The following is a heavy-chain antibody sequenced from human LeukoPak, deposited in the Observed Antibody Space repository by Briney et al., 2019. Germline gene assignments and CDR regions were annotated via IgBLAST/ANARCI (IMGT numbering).Heavy chain of an antibody. CDR2: IRYDGSNK. CDR1: GFTFSSYG. J-gene: IGHJ4*02. CDR3: AKVEWELLRGGSFDY. Sequence: HAGGSLRLSCAASGFTFSSYGMHWVRQAPGKGLEWAAFIRYDGSNKYYADSVKGRFTISRDNSKNTLYLQMNSLRAEDTAVYYCAKVEWELLRGGSFDYWGQGTLVTVSS. D-gene: IGHD1-26*01. V-gene: IGHV3-30*02.